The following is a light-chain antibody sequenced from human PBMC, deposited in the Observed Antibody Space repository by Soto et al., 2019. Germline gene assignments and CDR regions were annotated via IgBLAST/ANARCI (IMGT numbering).Light chain of an antibody. V-gene: IGKV3D-15*03. J-gene: IGKJ1*01. CDR1: QSINTY. CDR2: DAS. Sequence: TQSPAALSLSPGEGASLSCRASQSINTYLAWYQQKPGQAPRLLIYDASKRATGIPARFSGSGSGTEFTLTIGILQSEDFAVYDCQQYNIWPPITFGQGTKVDIK. CDR3: QQYNIWPPIT.